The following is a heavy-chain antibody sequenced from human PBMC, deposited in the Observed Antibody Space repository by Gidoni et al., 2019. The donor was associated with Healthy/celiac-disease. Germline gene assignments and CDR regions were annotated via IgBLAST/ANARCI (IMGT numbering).Heavy chain of an antibody. J-gene: IGHJ4*02. CDR2: ISYDGSNK. D-gene: IGHD6-19*01. CDR3: AREQWLAGFDY. Sequence: QVQLVESGGGVVQPGRSLSLSCAASGFTFSSYAMHWVRQAPGKGLEWVAVISYDGSNKYYADSVKGRFTISRDNSKNTLYLQMNSLRAEDTAVYYCAREQWLAGFDYWGQGTLVTVSS. V-gene: IGHV3-30-3*01. CDR1: GFTFSSYA.